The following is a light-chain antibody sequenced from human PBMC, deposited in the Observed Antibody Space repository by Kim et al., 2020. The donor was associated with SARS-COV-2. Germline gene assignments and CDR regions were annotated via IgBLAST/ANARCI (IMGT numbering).Light chain of an antibody. CDR3: CSYVGNYIYA. CDR1: SSDIGTYNY. J-gene: IGLJ1*01. Sequence: QSALTQPRSVSGSPGQSVNISCTGTSSDIGTYNYVSWYQQHPGKAPKLIIYRVDKRPSGVPDRFSGSKSGNTASLTISGLQAEDEADYYCCSYVGNYIYAFGVGTKVTVL. CDR2: RVD. V-gene: IGLV2-11*01.